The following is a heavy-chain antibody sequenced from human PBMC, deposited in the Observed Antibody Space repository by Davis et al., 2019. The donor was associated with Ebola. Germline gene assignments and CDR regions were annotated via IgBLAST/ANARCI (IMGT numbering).Heavy chain of an antibody. CDR3: ARAGGGYSFDY. CDR2: VFSSGST. D-gene: IGHD5-18*01. CDR1: GGSVSSGSYY. J-gene: IGHJ4*02. V-gene: IGHV4-61*01. Sequence: PSETLSLTCTVSGGSVSSGSYYWSWIRQPPGKGLEWTGYVFSSGSTNYNPSLKSRVTMSVDTSKNQLSLKVSSLTDADTAVYYCARAGGGYSFDYWGQGTLVTVSS.